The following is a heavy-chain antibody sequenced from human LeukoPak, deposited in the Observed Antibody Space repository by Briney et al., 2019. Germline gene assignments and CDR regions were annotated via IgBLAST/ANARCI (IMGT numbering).Heavy chain of an antibody. Sequence: SETLSLPCTLSGGPISRYYWRWIRQPAGKGLEWIGRFYNSGSTNYNPSLKSRVTMSVDTSKNQFSLKLSSVTAADTAVYYCARERINHYYGSGSPEFDPWGQGTLVTVSS. CDR3: ARERINHYYGSGSPEFDP. J-gene: IGHJ5*02. CDR1: GGPISRYY. CDR2: FYNSGST. D-gene: IGHD3-10*01. V-gene: IGHV4-4*07.